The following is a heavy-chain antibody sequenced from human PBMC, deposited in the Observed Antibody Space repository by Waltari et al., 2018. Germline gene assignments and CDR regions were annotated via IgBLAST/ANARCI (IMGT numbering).Heavy chain of an antibody. Sequence: EVQLVQSGAEVKKPGESLTISCVASGYSFTSYWIAWVRQMPGKGLEWGGILYPDDSDARYSPSFQGQVTISADKSIRTAYLQWSSLKASDTAMYYCARRGVVIIGDDGYDIWGQGTMVTVSS. D-gene: IGHD3-3*01. CDR2: LYPDDSDA. CDR1: GYSFTSYW. V-gene: IGHV5-51*03. CDR3: ARRGVVIIGDDGYDI. J-gene: IGHJ3*02.